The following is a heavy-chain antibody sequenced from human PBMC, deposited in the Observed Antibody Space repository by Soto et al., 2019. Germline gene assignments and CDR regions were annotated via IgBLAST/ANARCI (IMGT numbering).Heavy chain of an antibody. J-gene: IGHJ3*01. V-gene: IGHV5-51*03. Sequence: EVQLVQSGAEVKKPGESLNISCKASGYSFSTYWIGWVRQMPGKGLEWMAIIYPADSHTAYSPSFQGQVTISADKSFSTAYLQWSSLKASDTAMYYCARLGRYYYDTSGYRNWYAFDFWGQGTKVTVS. D-gene: IGHD3-22*01. CDR2: IYPADSHT. CDR1: GYSFSTYW. CDR3: ARLGRYYYDTSGYRNWYAFDF.